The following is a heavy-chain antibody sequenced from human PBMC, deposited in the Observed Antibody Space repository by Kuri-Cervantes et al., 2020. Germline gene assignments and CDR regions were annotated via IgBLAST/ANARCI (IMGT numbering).Heavy chain of an antibody. CDR2: ISAGNGNT. CDR1: GYTFSMYA. J-gene: IGHJ4*02. D-gene: IGHD6-13*01. Sequence: ASVKDSCKASGYTFSMYAMHWVRQAPGQRLEWMGWISAGNGNTKYSHKLQGRVTMTEDTSTDTAYMELSSLRSEDTAVYYCATVAAAGTLFDYWGQGTLVTVSS. V-gene: IGHV1-3*01. CDR3: ATVAAAGTLFDY.